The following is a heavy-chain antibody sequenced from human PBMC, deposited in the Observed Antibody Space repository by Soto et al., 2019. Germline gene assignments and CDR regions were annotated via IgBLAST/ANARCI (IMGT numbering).Heavy chain of an antibody. CDR1: GYTFPSYS. CDR3: ARGRVAATGGYYFDY. D-gene: IGHD1-26*01. J-gene: IGHJ4*02. V-gene: IGHV1-3*01. Sequence: ASVKVSCKASGYTFPSYSIHWVRQAPRQRLECMGWITAGNDNTRYSQKFQDRVTISRDTSASTAYMELRSLGSEDRAVYYCARGRVAATGGYYFDYRGQGTPVTVPQ. CDR2: ITAGNDNT.